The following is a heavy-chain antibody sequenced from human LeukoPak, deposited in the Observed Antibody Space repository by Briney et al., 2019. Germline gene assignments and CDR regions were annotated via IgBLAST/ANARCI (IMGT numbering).Heavy chain of an antibody. D-gene: IGHD5-24*01. V-gene: IGHV4-39*07. Sequence: PSETLSLTCTVSGGSISSSSYYWGWIRQPPGKGLEWIGSIYYSGSTYYNPSLKSRVTISVDTSKNQFSLKLSYVTAADTAVYYCVRGKVWNGYIYGAFDYWGHGTLVTVSS. J-gene: IGHJ4*01. CDR1: GGSISSSSYY. CDR3: VRGKVWNGYIYGAFDY. CDR2: IYYSGST.